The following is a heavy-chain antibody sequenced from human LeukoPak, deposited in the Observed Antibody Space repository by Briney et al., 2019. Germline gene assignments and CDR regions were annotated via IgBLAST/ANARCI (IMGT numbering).Heavy chain of an antibody. Sequence: GRSLRLSCAASGFTFSSYAMHWVRQAPGKGLGWGVIISYDGITEDYSDYVKGRFSTSRDNLKNTLFLQMNGLRDEDTAVYYCARDISTGWWIKYCFGFWGQGTLVSVSS. CDR2: ISYDGITE. J-gene: IGHJ4*02. CDR3: ARDISTGWWIKYCFGF. CDR1: GFTFSSYA. D-gene: IGHD6-19*01. V-gene: IGHV3-30*19.